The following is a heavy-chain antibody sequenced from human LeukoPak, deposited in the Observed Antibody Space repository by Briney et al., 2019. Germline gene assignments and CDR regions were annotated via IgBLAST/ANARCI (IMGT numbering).Heavy chain of an antibody. CDR1: GFTFSSYG. V-gene: IGHV3-23*01. Sequence: GGSLRLSCAASGFTFSSYGMSWVRQAPGKGVEWVAAISTSAGDTYYTDSVKGRFTISRDNAENTLFLQMNSLRAEDTAVSYCANHIIVGTTKSMDSWGQGTLVTVSS. CDR2: ISTSAGDT. D-gene: IGHD1-26*01. J-gene: IGHJ4*02. CDR3: ANHIIVGTTKSMDS.